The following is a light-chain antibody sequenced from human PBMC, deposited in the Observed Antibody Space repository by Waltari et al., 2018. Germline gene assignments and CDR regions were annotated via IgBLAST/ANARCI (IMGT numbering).Light chain of an antibody. CDR2: LGS. Sequence: DIVMTPSPLSLPVTPGEPASISCRSSQSLLHSNGYNYLDWYLQKPGQSPQLLIYLGSNRASGVPDRFSGSGSGTDFTLKISRVEAEDVGVYYCRQALQTPGTFGQGTKLEIK. CDR3: RQALQTPGT. V-gene: IGKV2-28*01. J-gene: IGKJ2*01. CDR1: QSLLHSNGYNY.